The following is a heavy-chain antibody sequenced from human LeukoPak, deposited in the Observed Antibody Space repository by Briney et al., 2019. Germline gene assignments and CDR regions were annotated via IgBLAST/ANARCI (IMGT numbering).Heavy chain of an antibody. CDR2: INPNSGAT. J-gene: IGHJ4*02. CDR3: ARSRVTTIPNLDY. Sequence: ASVKVSCKASGYTFTDYYIHWVRQAPGQGLEWRGWINPNSGATNSAQHFQGRVTMTRDTSVNTVYMELSRLTFDDTAVYFCARSRVTTIPNLDYWGQGILLTVSS. D-gene: IGHD5-12*01. CDR1: GYTFTDYY. V-gene: IGHV1-2*02.